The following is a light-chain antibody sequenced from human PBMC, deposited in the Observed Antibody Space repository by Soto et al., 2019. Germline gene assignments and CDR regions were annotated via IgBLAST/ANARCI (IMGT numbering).Light chain of an antibody. CDR1: QSVSSY. J-gene: IGKJ2*01. Sequence: EIVLTQSPATLSLSPGERATLSCRASQSVSSYLAWYQQKPGQAPRLLIYDASNRATGIPARFSGSGSGTDFTLTISSLETEDFAVYYCQQRSNWPLMYTFGQGTELEIK. V-gene: IGKV3-11*01. CDR2: DAS. CDR3: QQRSNWPLMYT.